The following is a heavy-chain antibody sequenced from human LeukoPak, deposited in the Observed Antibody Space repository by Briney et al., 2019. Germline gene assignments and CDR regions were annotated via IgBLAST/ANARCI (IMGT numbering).Heavy chain of an antibody. CDR2: IYHSGST. V-gene: IGHV4-4*02. Sequence: SGTLSLTCAVSGGSISSSNWWSWVRPPPGKGLEWIGEIYHSGSTNYNPSLKSRVTISVDKSKNQFSLNLSSVTAADTAVYYCARQNPSSRFYYYYYGMDVWGQGTTVTVSS. CDR1: GGSISSSNW. J-gene: IGHJ6*02. CDR3: ARQNPSSRFYYYYYGMDV. D-gene: IGHD6-13*01.